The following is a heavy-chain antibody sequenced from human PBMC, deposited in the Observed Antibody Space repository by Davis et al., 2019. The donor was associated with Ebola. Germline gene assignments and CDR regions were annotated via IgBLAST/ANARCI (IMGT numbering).Heavy chain of an antibody. CDR2: INYSGGT. CDR1: VGSFRGYY. V-gene: IGHV4-34*01. Sequence: SETLSLTCAVYVGSFRGYYWSWVRQPPGKGLEWIGEINYSGGTNYSPTLKSRVTISADTSKNQFSLKLNSVTAADTAVYYCARGSSGWYDVIDPWGQGTLVTVSS. CDR3: ARGSSGWYDVIDP. D-gene: IGHD6-19*01. J-gene: IGHJ5*02.